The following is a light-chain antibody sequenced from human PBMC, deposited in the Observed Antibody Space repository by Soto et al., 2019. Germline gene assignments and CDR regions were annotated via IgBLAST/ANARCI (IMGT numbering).Light chain of an antibody. CDR1: QSVTRNY. Sequence: EIVLTQSPGTLSLSPGERATLSCTASQSVTRNYLAWYQQKPGQAPRLLIYGASNRATGIPDRFSGSGSGTDFTLTISRVEPEDFAVYYCHQYGSPPRTFGQGTKVEIK. V-gene: IGKV3-20*01. J-gene: IGKJ1*01. CDR2: GAS. CDR3: HQYGSPPRT.